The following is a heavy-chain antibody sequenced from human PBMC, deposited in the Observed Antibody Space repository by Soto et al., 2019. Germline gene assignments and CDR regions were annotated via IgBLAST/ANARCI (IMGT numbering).Heavy chain of an antibody. Sequence: QVQLVQSGAEVKKPGSSVKVSCKASGGTFSSYTISWVRQAPGQGLEWMGRIIPILGIANYAQKFQGRVTITADKSTSTAYMELSSLRSEDTAVYYCARSYCSGGSCYPTTFDYWGQGPLVTVSS. CDR3: ARSYCSGGSCYPTTFDY. J-gene: IGHJ4*02. V-gene: IGHV1-69*02. CDR2: IIPILGIA. CDR1: GGTFSSYT. D-gene: IGHD2-15*01.